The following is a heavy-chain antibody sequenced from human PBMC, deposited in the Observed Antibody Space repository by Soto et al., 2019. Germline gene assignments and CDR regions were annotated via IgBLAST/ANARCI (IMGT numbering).Heavy chain of an antibody. CDR1: GGSFCGYY. J-gene: IGHJ5*02. CDR2: INHSGST. D-gene: IGHD3-10*01. CDR3: AGETTYYYGSGSFNWFDP. V-gene: IGHV4-34*01. Sequence: SETLSLTCAVYGGSFCGYYWSWLRQPPGKGLEWIGEINHSGSTNYNPSLKSRVTISVGTSMNQFSLKLSSVTTADKVVYYCAGETTYYYGSGSFNWFDPWGQGTLVTVSS.